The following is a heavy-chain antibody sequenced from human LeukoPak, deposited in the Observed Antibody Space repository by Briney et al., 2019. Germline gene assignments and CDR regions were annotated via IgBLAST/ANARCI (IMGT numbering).Heavy chain of an antibody. D-gene: IGHD6-13*01. CDR2: IRSKAYGGTT. CDR3: TRGGPYSSSWYYFDY. V-gene: IGHV3-49*04. CDR1: GFTFSNYA. Sequence: GGSLRLSCAASGFTFSNYAMSWVRQAPGKGLEWVGFIRSKAYGGTTEYAASVKGRFTISRDDSKSIAYLQMNSLKTEDTAVYYCTRGGPYSSSWYYFDYWGQGTLVTVSS. J-gene: IGHJ4*02.